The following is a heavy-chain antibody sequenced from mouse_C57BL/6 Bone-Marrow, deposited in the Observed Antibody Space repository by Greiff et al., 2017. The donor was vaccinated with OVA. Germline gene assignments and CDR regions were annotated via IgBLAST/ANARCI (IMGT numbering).Heavy chain of an antibody. CDR1: GFTFTDYY. CDR3: ARWGTVEDFDV. J-gene: IGHJ1*03. D-gene: IGHD1-1*01. Sequence: EVNLVESGGGLVQPGGSLSLSCAASGFTFTDYYMSWVRQPPGKALEWLGFIRNKANGYTTEYSASVKGRFTISRDNSQSILYLQMNALRAEDSATYYCARWGTVEDFDVWGTGTTVTVSS. V-gene: IGHV7-3*01. CDR2: IRNKANGYTT.